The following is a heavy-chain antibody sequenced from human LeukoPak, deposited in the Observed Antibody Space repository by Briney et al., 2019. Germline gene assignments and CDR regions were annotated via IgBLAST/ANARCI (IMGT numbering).Heavy chain of an antibody. J-gene: IGHJ6*02. CDR1: GGSIGSGDYY. D-gene: IGHD5-18*01. CDR3: AREGYSYGPYYYGMDV. Sequence: SETLSLTCTVSGGSIGSGDYYWSWIRQPPGKGLEWIGYIYYSGSTYYNPSLKSRVTISVDTSKNQFSLKLSSVTAADTAVYYCAREGYSYGPYYYGMDVWGQGTTVTVSS. V-gene: IGHV4-30-4*01. CDR2: IYYSGST.